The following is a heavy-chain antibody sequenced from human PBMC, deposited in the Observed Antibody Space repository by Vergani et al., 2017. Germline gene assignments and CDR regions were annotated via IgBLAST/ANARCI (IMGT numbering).Heavy chain of an antibody. Sequence: QVQLEQSGAEVKKPGSSVKVSCKASGGTFSSYAISWVRQAPGQGLEWMGGIIPIFGTANYAQKFQGRVTITADESTSTAYMELSSLRSEDTAVYYCARENCSSTSCYPYWFDPWGQGTLVTVSS. CDR2: IIPIFGTA. J-gene: IGHJ5*02. CDR1: GGTFSSYA. D-gene: IGHD2-2*01. V-gene: IGHV1-69*12. CDR3: ARENCSSTSCYPYWFDP.